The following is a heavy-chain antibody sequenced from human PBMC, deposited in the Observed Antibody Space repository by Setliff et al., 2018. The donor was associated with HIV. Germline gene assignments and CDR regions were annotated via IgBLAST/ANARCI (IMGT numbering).Heavy chain of an antibody. Sequence: ASVKVSCKASGYTFSSYGISWVRQAPGQGLEWMGWINVNSGGTKYAQKFQGRVTMTRDTSTRTVYMELRSLRSDDTAVYYCARDRWELLRRPEYFQHWGQGALVTVS. CDR2: INVNSGGT. V-gene: IGHV1-18*01. J-gene: IGHJ1*01. CDR3: ARDRWELLRRPEYFQH. CDR1: GYTFSSYG. D-gene: IGHD1-26*01.